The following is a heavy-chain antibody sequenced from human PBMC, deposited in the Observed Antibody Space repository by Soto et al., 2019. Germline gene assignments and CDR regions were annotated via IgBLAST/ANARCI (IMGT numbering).Heavy chain of an antibody. J-gene: IGHJ6*02. V-gene: IGHV4-38-2*01. CDR2: IYHAGSV. CDR3: ARTFDYYGMDC. Sequence: SETLSLTCAVSGYSIASGYYWAWIRQSPGKGLEWIGSIYHAGSVYYNPSLNSRVAVSLDTSKNHFSLKLTSVTAADTAVYYCARTFDYYGMDCWGQGTTVT. CDR1: GYSIASGYY.